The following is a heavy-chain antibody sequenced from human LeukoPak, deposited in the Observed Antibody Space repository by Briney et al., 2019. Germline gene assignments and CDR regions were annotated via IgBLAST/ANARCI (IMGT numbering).Heavy chain of an antibody. CDR3: AKDRAAVADYYYYGMDV. CDR1: GFTFSSYS. Sequence: GGSLRLSCAASGFTFSSYSMHWVRQAPGKGLEWVAFIRYDGSNKYYADSVKGRFTISRDNSKNTLYLQMNSLRAEDTAVYYCAKDRAAVADYYYYGMDVWGQGTTVTVSS. J-gene: IGHJ6*02. V-gene: IGHV3-30*02. D-gene: IGHD6-19*01. CDR2: IRYDGSNK.